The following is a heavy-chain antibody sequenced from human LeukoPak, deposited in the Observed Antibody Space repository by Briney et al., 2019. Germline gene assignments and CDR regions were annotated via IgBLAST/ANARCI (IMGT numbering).Heavy chain of an antibody. V-gene: IGHV4-38-2*01. Sequence: SETLSLTCGLSGYSNSSGYYWGGIRQPPGKGLEWIGSIYHSGSTYYNPSRKSRVTISVDTSKNQFSLKLRSVTAADTAVYYCARTTVNIAAAGTNYNWFDPWGQGTLVTVSS. CDR2: IYHSGST. J-gene: IGHJ5*02. CDR1: GYSNSSGYY. D-gene: IGHD6-13*01. CDR3: ARTTVNIAAAGTNYNWFDP.